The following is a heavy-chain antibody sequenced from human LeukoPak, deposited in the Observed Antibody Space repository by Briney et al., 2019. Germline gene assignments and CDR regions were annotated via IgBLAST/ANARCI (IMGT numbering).Heavy chain of an antibody. CDR1: GFSFINYS. J-gene: IGHJ4*02. D-gene: IGHD1-26*01. CDR3: ARDSEKWELLNYFDY. Sequence: GGSLRLSCAASGFSFINYSMNWVRQAPGKGLEWVSSISSSSSYIYYADSVKGRFTISRDNAKNSLYLQMNSLRAEDTAVYYCARDSEKWELLNYFDYWGQGTLVTVSS. V-gene: IGHV3-21*01. CDR2: ISSSSSYI.